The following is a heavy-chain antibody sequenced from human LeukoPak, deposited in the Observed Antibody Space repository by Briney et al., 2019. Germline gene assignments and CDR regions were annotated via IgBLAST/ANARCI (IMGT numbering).Heavy chain of an antibody. Sequence: PSETLSLTCTVSGGSISSSYHYWGWIRQPPGKGLEWIGSIYYRGSAYYNPSLKSRVTISVDTSKNQFSLKLSSVTAADTAVYYCASPSIAARRGGIYFDYWGQGTLVTVSS. V-gene: IGHV4-39*01. D-gene: IGHD6-6*01. J-gene: IGHJ4*02. CDR2: IYYRGSA. CDR3: ASPSIAARRGGIYFDY. CDR1: GGSISSSYHY.